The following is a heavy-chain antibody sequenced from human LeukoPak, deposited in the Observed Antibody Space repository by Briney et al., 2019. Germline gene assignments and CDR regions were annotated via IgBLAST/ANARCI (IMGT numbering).Heavy chain of an antibody. J-gene: IGHJ4*02. CDR1: GFTFSSYW. D-gene: IGHD1-26*01. CDR2: INSDGSST. CDR3: ATRRVGQYYFDY. V-gene: IGHV3-74*01. Sequence: GGSLRLSCAASGFTFSSYWMHWVRQAPGKGLVWVSRINSDGSSTSYADSVKGRFTISRDNAKNTLYLQMNSLRAEDTAVYYCATRRVGQYYFDYWGQGTLVTVSS.